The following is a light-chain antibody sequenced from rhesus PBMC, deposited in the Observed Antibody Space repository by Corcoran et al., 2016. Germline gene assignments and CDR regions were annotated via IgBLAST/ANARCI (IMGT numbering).Light chain of an antibody. CDR2: KAS. J-gene: IGKJ1*01. V-gene: IGKV1-22*01. Sequence: DIQMTQSPSSLSASVGDTVTITCRASQSISSWLDWYQQKPGKAPKLLIYKASSLQSGVPSRFSGSGSGTDFTHTISSLHPEDCATYYCLQYSSSPWTFGQGTKVEIK. CDR3: LQYSSSPWT. CDR1: QSISSW.